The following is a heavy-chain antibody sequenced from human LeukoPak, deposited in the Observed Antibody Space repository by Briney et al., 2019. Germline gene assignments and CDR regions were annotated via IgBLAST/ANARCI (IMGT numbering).Heavy chain of an antibody. D-gene: IGHD4-23*01. V-gene: IGHV4-31*03. CDR3: ASGSGGNGWFDP. CDR2: IYYSGST. J-gene: IGHJ5*02. Sequence: SETLSLTCTVSGGSISSGGYYWSWIRQHPGKGLEWIGYIYYSGSTYYNPSLKSRVTISVDTSKNQFSLKLSSVTAADTAVDYCASGSGGNGWFDPWGQGTLVTVSS. CDR1: GGSISSGGYY.